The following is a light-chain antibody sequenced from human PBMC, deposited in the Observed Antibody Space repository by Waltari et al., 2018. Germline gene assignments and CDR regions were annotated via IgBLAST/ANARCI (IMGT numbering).Light chain of an antibody. CDR3: TSYSGSDTVV. Sequence: QAALTQPPSESGSPGQSVTISCTGTRSDIGGYNYVSWYQQHPGKAPKLIIYEVTERPSGVPDRFSGSKSGNTASLTVSGLQTEDEADYYCTSYSGSDTVVFGGGTKLTVL. J-gene: IGLJ2*01. CDR1: RSDIGGYNY. V-gene: IGLV2-8*01. CDR2: EVT.